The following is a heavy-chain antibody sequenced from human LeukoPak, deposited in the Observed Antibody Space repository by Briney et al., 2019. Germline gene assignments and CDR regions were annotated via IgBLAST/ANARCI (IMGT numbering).Heavy chain of an antibody. CDR3: ARGEDSSGYFDY. CDR2: IYYSGST. V-gene: IGHV4-59*01. Sequence: PSETLSLTCTVSGGSISSYYWSWIRQPPGKGLEWIGYIYYSGSTNYNPSLKSRVTISVDTSKNQFSLKLSSVTAADTAVYYCARGEDSSGYFDYWGQGTLVTVSS. CDR1: GGSISSYY. J-gene: IGHJ4*02. D-gene: IGHD3-22*01.